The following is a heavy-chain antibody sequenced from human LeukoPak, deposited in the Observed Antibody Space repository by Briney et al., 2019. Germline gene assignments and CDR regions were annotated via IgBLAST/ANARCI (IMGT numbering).Heavy chain of an antibody. CDR2: IYHSGST. Sequence: SETLSLTCAVSGGSISSGGYSWSWIRQPPGKGLEWIGYIYHSGSTYYNPSLKSRVTISVDTSKNQFSLKLSSVTAADTAVYYCARQIYYDSSGYYPDYWGQGTLVTVSS. V-gene: IGHV4-30-2*01. J-gene: IGHJ4*02. CDR3: ARQIYYDSSGYYPDY. CDR1: GGSISSGGYS. D-gene: IGHD3-22*01.